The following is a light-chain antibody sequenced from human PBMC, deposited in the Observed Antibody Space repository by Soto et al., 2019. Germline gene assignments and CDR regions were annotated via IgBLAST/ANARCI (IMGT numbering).Light chain of an antibody. V-gene: IGKV1-5*01. J-gene: IGKJ1*01. CDR2: DAS. CDR3: QQYNSYSRT. Sequence: DIQMTQSPSTLSASVGDRFTMTFRVSQSISSWLAWYQQKPGKAPKLLIYDASSLESGVPSRFSGSGSGTEFTLTISSLQPDDFATYYCQQYNSYSRTFGQGTKVDIK. CDR1: QSISSW.